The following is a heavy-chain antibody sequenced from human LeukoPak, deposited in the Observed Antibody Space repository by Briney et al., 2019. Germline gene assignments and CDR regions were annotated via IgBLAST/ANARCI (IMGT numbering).Heavy chain of an antibody. CDR3: VLGSSGFLAPGYFDS. Sequence: GGSLRLSCSASAFTFSSYAMHWVRQAPGKGLQYVSGISTNGGSTYYADSVRGRFSISRDNSKNTLYLQMSSLRAEDTAVYYCVLGSSGFLAPGYFDSWGQGTLVTVSS. J-gene: IGHJ4*02. CDR2: ISTNGGST. V-gene: IGHV3-64D*09. D-gene: IGHD3-22*01. CDR1: AFTFSSYA.